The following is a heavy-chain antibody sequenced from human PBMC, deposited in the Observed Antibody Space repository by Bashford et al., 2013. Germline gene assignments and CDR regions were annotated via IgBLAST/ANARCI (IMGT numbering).Heavy chain of an antibody. CDR2: INPNRGDT. Sequence: VRQAPGQGLEWMGWINPNRGDTNYAQKFQGRVTMTRDTSISTAYMELSSLRSDDTAVYYCARDGPVVGVWNAFDVWGQGTMVTVSS. V-gene: IGHV1-2*02. CDR3: ARDGPVVGVWNAFDV. J-gene: IGHJ3*01. D-gene: IGHD1-26*01.